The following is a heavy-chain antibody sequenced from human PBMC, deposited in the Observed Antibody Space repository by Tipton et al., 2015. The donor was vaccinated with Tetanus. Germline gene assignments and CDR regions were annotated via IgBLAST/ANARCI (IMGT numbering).Heavy chain of an antibody. J-gene: IGHJ4*02. V-gene: IGHV1-8*01. CDR1: GYTFTSYD. D-gene: IGHD3-10*01. CDR2: MKPSIGNT. CDR3: ARSNYYYGSGNYQSSRTPFYFDF. Sequence: QVQLVQSGAEVKKPGASVKVSCKASGYTFTSYDIHWVRQATGQGLEWMGWMKPSIGNTGYAQKFQGRVTMTRNTSTSTAYMELSSLRSEDTAIYSCARSNYYYGSGNYQSSRTPFYFDFWGQGTLVTVSS.